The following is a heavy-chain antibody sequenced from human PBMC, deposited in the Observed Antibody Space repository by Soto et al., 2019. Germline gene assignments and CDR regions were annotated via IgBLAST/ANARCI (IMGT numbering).Heavy chain of an antibody. J-gene: IGHJ6*02. CDR2: TYYRSKWYN. D-gene: IGHD2-2*01. Sequence: PSQTLSLTCAISGDSVSSNSAAWNWIRQSPSRGLEWLGRTYYRSKWYNDYAVSVKSRITINPDTSKNQFSLQLNSVTPEDTAVYYCARDPDVVVPAAMTYYYYYGMDVWGQGTMVTVSS. V-gene: IGHV6-1*01. CDR1: GDSVSSNSAA. CDR3: ARDPDVVVPAAMTYYYYYGMDV.